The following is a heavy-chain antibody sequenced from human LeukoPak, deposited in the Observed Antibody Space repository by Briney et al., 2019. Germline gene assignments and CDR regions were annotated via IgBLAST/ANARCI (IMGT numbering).Heavy chain of an antibody. Sequence: PSETLSLTCAVYGGSLSGYYWSWIRQPPGKGLEWIGEINHSGSTNYNPSLKSRVTISVDTSKNQFSLKLSSVTAADTAVYYCARGVGPRVDYWGQGTLVTVSS. D-gene: IGHD3-16*01. CDR2: INHSGST. CDR1: GGSLSGYY. V-gene: IGHV4-34*01. CDR3: ARGVGPRVDY. J-gene: IGHJ4*02.